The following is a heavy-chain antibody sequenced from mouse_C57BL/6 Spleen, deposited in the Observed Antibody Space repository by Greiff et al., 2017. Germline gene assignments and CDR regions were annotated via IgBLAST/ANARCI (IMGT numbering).Heavy chain of an antibody. CDR1: GYAFSSSW. J-gene: IGHJ2*01. CDR3: ARSGYDGYY. D-gene: IGHD2-3*01. Sequence: VKLQESGPELVKPGASVKISCKASGYAFSSSWMNWVKQRPGKGLEWIGRIYPGDGDTNYNGKFKGKATLTADKSSSTAYMQLSSLTSEDSAVYFCARSGYDGYYWGQGTTLTVSS. V-gene: IGHV1-82*01. CDR2: IYPGDGDT.